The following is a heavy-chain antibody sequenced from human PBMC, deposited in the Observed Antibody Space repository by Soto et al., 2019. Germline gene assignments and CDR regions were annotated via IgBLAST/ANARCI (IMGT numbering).Heavy chain of an antibody. Sequence: GGSLRLSCAASGFTFSSYAMTWVRQAPGKGLEWVSTISGSGGSPHYADSVKGRFTISRDNSKNTLYLQMNSLRAEDTAVYYCTKYSGTSSTPAALGQGTLVTVSS. J-gene: IGHJ5*02. CDR1: GFTFSSYA. CDR2: ISGSGGSP. D-gene: IGHD1-26*01. CDR3: TKYSGTSSTPAA. V-gene: IGHV3-23*01.